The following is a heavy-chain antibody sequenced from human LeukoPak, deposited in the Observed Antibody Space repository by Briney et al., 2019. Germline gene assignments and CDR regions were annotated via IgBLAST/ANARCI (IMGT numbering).Heavy chain of an antibody. J-gene: IGHJ4*02. CDR2: ISYDGSNK. V-gene: IGHV3-30*18. CDR1: GFTFSSYG. D-gene: IGHD1-14*01. Sequence: PGGSPRLSCAASGFTFSSYGMHWVRQAPGKGLEWVAVISYDGSNKYYADSVKGRFTISRDNSKNTLYLQMNSLRAEDTAVYYCANLSPRYPGPVGYWGQGTLVTVSS. CDR3: ANLSPRYPGPVGY.